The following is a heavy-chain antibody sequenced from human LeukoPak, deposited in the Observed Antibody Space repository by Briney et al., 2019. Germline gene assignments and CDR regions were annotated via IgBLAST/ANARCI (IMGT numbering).Heavy chain of an antibody. V-gene: IGHV1-69*13. Sequence: GASVKVSCKASGGTFSSYAFSWGRQAPGQGLELMGGIIPIFGTANYAQKFQGRVTITADESTSTAYMELSSLRSEDTAVYYCAGGQQMKAFDIWGQGTMVTVSS. CDR3: AGGQQMKAFDI. J-gene: IGHJ3*02. CDR2: IIPIFGTA. D-gene: IGHD6-13*01. CDR1: GGTFSSYA.